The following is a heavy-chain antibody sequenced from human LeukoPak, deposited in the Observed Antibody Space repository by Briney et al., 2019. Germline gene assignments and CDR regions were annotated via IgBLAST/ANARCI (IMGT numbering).Heavy chain of an antibody. Sequence: GGSLSLSCAASGFTFSSYSMNWVRQAPGKGLEWVSSISGSSNYIYYADSVKGRFTISRDNAKNSLYPQMNSLRAEDTAVYYCARATFYYGSSGYYYWGQGTLVTVSS. CDR2: ISGSSNYI. CDR1: GFTFSSYS. D-gene: IGHD3-22*01. CDR3: ARATFYYGSSGYYY. J-gene: IGHJ4*02. V-gene: IGHV3-21*01.